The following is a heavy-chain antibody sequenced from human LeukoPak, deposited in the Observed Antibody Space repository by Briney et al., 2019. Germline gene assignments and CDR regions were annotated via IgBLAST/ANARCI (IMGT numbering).Heavy chain of an antibody. D-gene: IGHD6-19*01. J-gene: IGHJ6*03. Sequence: SVKVSCKASGGTFSSYAISWVRQAPGQGLEWMGRIIPIFGTANYAHKFQGRVTITTADSTSTAYMELSILRSEDTAVYYCTREYSSGRYGYYYYYMDVWGKGTTVTVSS. CDR2: IIPIFGTA. V-gene: IGHV1-69*05. CDR3: TREYSSGRYGYYYYYMDV. CDR1: GGTFSSYA.